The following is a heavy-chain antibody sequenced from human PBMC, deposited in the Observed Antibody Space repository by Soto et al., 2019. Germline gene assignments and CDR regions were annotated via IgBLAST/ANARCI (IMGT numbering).Heavy chain of an antibody. J-gene: IGHJ4*02. CDR3: AKKITGPGYRYCY. V-gene: IGHV3-23*01. Sequence: GGSLRISCAASGFTFSSYAMSWVRQAPGKGLEWVSAISGSGGSTYYADSVKGRFTISRDNSKNTLYLQMNSPRAEDTAVYYCAKKITGPGYRYCYWGQGALVTVSS. D-gene: IGHD2-15*01. CDR1: GFTFSSYA. CDR2: ISGSGGST.